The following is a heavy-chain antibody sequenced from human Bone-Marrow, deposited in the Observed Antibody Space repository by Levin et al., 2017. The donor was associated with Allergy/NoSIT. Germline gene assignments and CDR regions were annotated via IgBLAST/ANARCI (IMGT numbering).Heavy chain of an antibody. CDR2: ISGSGAST. J-gene: IGHJ6*02. D-gene: IGHD1-26*01. V-gene: IGHV3-23*01. CDR1: GFTFSTYA. Sequence: PGGSLRLSCAASGFTFSTYAMNWVRQAPGKGLEWVSTISGSGASTHYADSVKGRFTISRDHSKNTLNLQMNSLRAEDTAVYFCAKDVGTTDYSYGMDVWGQGTTVTVS. CDR3: AKDVGTTDYSYGMDV.